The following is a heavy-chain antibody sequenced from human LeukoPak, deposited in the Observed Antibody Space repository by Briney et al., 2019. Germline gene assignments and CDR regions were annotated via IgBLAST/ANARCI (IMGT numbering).Heavy chain of an antibody. V-gene: IGHV1-18*01. Sequence: GASAKVSCKASGYTFTSYGISWVRQAPGQGLEWMGWISAYNGNANYAQNLRGRITMTTDTSTSTAYMELTSLRSDDTAVYYCARDYYYDSSGYADYWGQGTLVTVSS. CDR1: GYTFTSYG. D-gene: IGHD3-22*01. J-gene: IGHJ4*02. CDR3: ARDYYYDSSGYADY. CDR2: ISAYNGNA.